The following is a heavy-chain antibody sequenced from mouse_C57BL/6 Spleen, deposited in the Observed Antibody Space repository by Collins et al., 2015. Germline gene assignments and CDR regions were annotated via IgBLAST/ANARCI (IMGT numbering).Heavy chain of an antibody. J-gene: IGHJ4*01. Sequence: EVKLVESGGGLVQPGGSLSLSCAASGFTFTDYYMSWVRQPPGKALEWLGFIRNKANGYTTEYSASVKGRFTISRDNSQSILYLQMNALRAEDSATYYCARYRALRAMDYWGQGTSVTVSS. V-gene: IGHV7-3*01. CDR3: ARYRALRAMDY. D-gene: IGHD1-1*01. CDR2: IRNKANGYTT. CDR1: GFTFTDYY.